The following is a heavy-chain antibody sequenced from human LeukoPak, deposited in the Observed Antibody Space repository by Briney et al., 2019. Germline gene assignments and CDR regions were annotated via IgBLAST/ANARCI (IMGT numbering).Heavy chain of an antibody. D-gene: IGHD1-26*01. J-gene: IGHJ5*02. CDR3: ARSRAFNSGAFDP. Sequence: SETLSLTCTVSGDSVSSSPYYWGWIRQPPGRGLEWIGNTYSTSTLYNPSLKSRVTISVDTSKNQFSLRLNSVTAADTAVYYCARSRAFNSGAFDPWGQGSLVTVSS. V-gene: IGHV4-61*01. CDR1: GDSVSSSPYY. CDR2: TYSTST.